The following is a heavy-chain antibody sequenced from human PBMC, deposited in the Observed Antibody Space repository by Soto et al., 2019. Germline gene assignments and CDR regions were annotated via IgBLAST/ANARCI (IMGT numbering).Heavy chain of an antibody. V-gene: IGHV1-69*13. CDR3: ALDYDYVWGSYRYNY. D-gene: IGHD3-16*02. CDR2: IIPIFGTA. CDR1: GGTFSSYA. Sequence: ASVKVSCKASGGTFSSYAISWVRQAPGQGLEWMGGIIPIFGTANYAQKFQGRVTITADESTSTAYMELSSLRSEDTAVYYCALDYDYVWGSYRYNYWGQGTLVTSPQ. J-gene: IGHJ4*02.